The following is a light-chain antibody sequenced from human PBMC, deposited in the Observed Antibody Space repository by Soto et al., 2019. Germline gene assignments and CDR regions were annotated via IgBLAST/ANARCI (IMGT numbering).Light chain of an antibody. J-gene: IGKJ1*01. CDR1: QSVSRY. V-gene: IGKV3-11*01. CDR2: DAS. Sequence: EIVLTQSPATLSLSPGERATLSCRASQSVSRYLAWYQQKPGQAPRLLIYDASNWATGIPARFSGSGSGTDFTLTISSLEPEDFAVYYCQQRSKWPWTFGQGTKVDIK. CDR3: QQRSKWPWT.